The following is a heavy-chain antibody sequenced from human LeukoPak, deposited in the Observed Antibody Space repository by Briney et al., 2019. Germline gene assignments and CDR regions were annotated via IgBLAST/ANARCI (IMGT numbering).Heavy chain of an antibody. CDR1: GFTFSSYG. V-gene: IGHV3-23*01. CDR3: ARGNWNHDY. D-gene: IGHD1-14*01. Sequence: PGGSLRLFCAASGFTFSSYGMSWVRQAPGKGLEWVSAIRGSGGSTYYADSVKGRFTISRDNSKNTLYLQMDSLRVEDTAVYYCARGNWNHDYWGQGTLVTVSS. J-gene: IGHJ4*02. CDR2: IRGSGGST.